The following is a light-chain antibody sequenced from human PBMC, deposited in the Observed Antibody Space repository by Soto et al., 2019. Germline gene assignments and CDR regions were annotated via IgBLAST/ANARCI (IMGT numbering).Light chain of an antibody. J-gene: IGKJ1*01. CDR2: DAS. CDR1: QSIGSW. CDR3: QQYNSYWT. Sequence: DIQMTQSPSTLSGSVGDRVTITCRASQSIGSWLAWYQQKPGKAPKLLIYDASSLESGVPSRFSGSGSGTEFTLTISSLQPDDFATYYCQQYNSYWTFGQGTKVDI. V-gene: IGKV1-5*01.